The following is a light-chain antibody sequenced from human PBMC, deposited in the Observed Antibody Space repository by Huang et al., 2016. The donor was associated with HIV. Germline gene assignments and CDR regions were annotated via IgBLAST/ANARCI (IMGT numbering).Light chain of an antibody. CDR1: QSISSY. Sequence: DIQMTQSPSSLSASVGDRVTITCRASQSISSYLNWYQQKPGKAPNLLIYAASNLQSGVPSMFSGSGSGTDFTLTISSLQPEDFATYYCQQSYSTRWTFGQGTKVEIK. V-gene: IGKV1-39*01. CDR2: AAS. J-gene: IGKJ1*01. CDR3: QQSYSTRWT.